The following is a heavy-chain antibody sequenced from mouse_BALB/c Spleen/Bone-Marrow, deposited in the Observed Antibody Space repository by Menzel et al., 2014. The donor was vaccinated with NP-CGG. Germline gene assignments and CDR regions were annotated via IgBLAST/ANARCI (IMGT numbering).Heavy chain of an antibody. CDR3: ARGDGYAMDY. J-gene: IGHJ4*01. Sequence: EVQGVESGAEIVRPGALVKLSCKASGFNIKDYYMHWVKQRPEQGLEWIGWIDPENGNTIYDPKFQGKASITADTSSNTAYLQLSSLTSEDTAVYYCARGDGYAMDYWGQGTSVTVSS. CDR1: GFNIKDYY. CDR2: IDPENGNT. V-gene: IGHV14-1*02.